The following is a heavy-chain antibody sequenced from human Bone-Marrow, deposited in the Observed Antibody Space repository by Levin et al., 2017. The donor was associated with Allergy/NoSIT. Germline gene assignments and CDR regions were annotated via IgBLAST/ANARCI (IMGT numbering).Heavy chain of an antibody. J-gene: IGHJ4*02. CDR2: IDLGDFET. CDR3: AKTGLGGGSSFDY. D-gene: IGHD2-15*01. CDR1: ENSFTNFW. Sequence: GESLKISCESSENSFTNFWIGWVRQMPGRGLEWMGVIDLGDFETRYSPSFQGLVTISADKSINTAYLQWSSLKASDTAFYYCAKTGLGGGSSFDYWGQGTLVTVSS. V-gene: IGHV5-51*01.